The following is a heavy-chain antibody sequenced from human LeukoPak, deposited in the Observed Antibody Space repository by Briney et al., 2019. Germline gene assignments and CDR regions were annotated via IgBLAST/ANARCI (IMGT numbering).Heavy chain of an antibody. D-gene: IGHD2-15*01. CDR2: IKQDGSEK. J-gene: IGHJ4*02. CDR3: ARAPYCIGGSCRFDY. Sequence: PGGSLRLSCAVSGFTSSSYWMSWVRQAPGKGLEWVANIKQDGSEKYYVDSVKGRFTISRDNAKNSLYLQMNNLRAEDTAVYYCARAPYCIGGSCRFDYWGQGTLVTVSS. V-gene: IGHV3-7*03. CDR1: GFTSSSYW.